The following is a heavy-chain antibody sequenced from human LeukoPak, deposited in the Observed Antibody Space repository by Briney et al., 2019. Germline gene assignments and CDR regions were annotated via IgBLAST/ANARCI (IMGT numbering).Heavy chain of an antibody. J-gene: IGHJ1*01. CDR2: INPNSGGT. CDR1: GYTFTGYY. V-gene: IGHV1-2*02. Sequence: ASVKVSCKASGYTFTGYYMHWVRQAPGQGLEWMGWINPNSGGTNYAQKFQGRVTMTRDTSISTAYMELSRLRSDGTAVYYCARYFQDYDSSGEALRYFHHWGQGTLVTVSS. D-gene: IGHD3-22*01. CDR3: ARYFQDYDSSGEALRYFHH.